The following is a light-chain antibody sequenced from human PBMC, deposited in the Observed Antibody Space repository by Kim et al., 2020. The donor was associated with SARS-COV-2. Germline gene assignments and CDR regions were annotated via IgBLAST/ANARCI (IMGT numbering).Light chain of an antibody. Sequence: RATINCKSSQSVVYSSNNQNYLAWYKQKPGQPPKLLIYWASTREYGVPDRFSGSGSGTDFTLTISSLQAEDVAVYYCQQYYSTPYTFGQGTKLEI. J-gene: IGKJ2*01. V-gene: IGKV4-1*01. CDR1: QSVVYSSNNQNY. CDR3: QQYYSTPYT. CDR2: WAS.